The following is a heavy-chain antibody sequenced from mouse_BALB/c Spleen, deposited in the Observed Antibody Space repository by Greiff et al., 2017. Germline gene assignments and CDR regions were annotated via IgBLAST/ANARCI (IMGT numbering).Heavy chain of an antibody. CDR2: ISYDGSN. Sequence: ESGPGLVKPSQSLSLTCSVTGYSITSGYYWTWIRQFPGNKLEWLGYISYDGSNNYNPSLKNRISITRDTSKNQFFLKLNSVTTEDTATYYCARDLPYAYWGQGTLVTVSA. V-gene: IGHV3-6*02. CDR1: GYSITSGYY. CDR3: ARDLPYAY. J-gene: IGHJ3*01.